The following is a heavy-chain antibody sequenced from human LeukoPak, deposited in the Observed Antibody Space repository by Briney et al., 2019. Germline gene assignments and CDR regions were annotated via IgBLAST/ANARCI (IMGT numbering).Heavy chain of an antibody. CDR2: ISGSGGST. CDR1: GFTFSSYA. Sequence: GGSLRLSCAVSGFTFSSYAMTWVRQAPGKGLEWVSAISGSGGSTYYADSVKGRFTISRDNSKNTLYLQMNSLRAEDTAVYYCWSSGHFDYWGQGTLVTVSS. J-gene: IGHJ4*02. V-gene: IGHV3-23*01. D-gene: IGHD3-22*01. CDR3: WSSGHFDY.